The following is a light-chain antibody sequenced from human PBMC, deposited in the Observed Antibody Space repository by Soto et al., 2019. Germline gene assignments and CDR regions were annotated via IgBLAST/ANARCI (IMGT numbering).Light chain of an antibody. V-gene: IGKV3-20*01. CDR2: GAS. CDR1: QSVSNNY. J-gene: IGKJ2*01. Sequence: EIVLTQSPGTLSLSPGERATLSCRASQSVSNNYLAWYQQKPGQAPRLLIYGASSSATGIPDRFSGSGSGTDFTLTISRLEPEDFAVYYCQQYGSSHTFGQGTKLEIK. CDR3: QQYGSSHT.